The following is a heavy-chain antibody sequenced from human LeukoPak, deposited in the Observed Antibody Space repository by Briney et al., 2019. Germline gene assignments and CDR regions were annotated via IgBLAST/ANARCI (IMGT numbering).Heavy chain of an antibody. Sequence: GGSLRLSCAASGFTFSSYGMNWVRQAPGKGLEWVSGLTTDGGKTYHPDSVKGRFTISRDNSKNTLFLQMSSLGVEDTAIYYCARRVPGTRYFDFWGQGTLVIVSS. V-gene: IGHV3-23*01. J-gene: IGHJ4*02. CDR2: LTTDGGKT. CDR1: GFTFSSYG. CDR3: ARRVPGTRYFDF. D-gene: IGHD6-19*01.